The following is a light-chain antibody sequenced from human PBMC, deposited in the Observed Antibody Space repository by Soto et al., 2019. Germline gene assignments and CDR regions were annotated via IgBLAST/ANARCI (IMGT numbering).Light chain of an antibody. V-gene: IGLV2-23*01. J-gene: IGLJ2*01. CDR2: EGS. Sequence: QAVVTQPASVSGSPGQSITISCTGTSSDVGTYNLVSWYQQHPGKAPKLMIYEGSKRPSGVSNRFSGSKSGNTASLTISGLQAEDEADYYCCSYAGSYTVIFAGGTKLTVL. CDR3: CSYAGSYTVI. CDR1: SSDVGTYNL.